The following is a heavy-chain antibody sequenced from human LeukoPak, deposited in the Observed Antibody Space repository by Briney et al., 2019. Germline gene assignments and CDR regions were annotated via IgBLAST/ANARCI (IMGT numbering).Heavy chain of an antibody. V-gene: IGHV3-48*01. D-gene: IGHD6-13*01. Sequence: GGSLRLSCVASTFTFRSFTMVWVRQAPGKGLEWISYISPTSETIYYGDSVRGRSTFSRDHAKNSLYLQINSLRAEDTAVYYCARVATKQQLVLNAFDIWGQGTMVTVSS. CDR1: TFTFRSFT. CDR3: ARVATKQQLVLNAFDI. CDR2: ISPTSETI. J-gene: IGHJ3*02.